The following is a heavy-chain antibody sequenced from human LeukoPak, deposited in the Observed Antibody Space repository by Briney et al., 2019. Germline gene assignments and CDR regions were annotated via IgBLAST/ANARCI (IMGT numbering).Heavy chain of an antibody. Sequence: GGSLRLSCAASGFTFSDYAMSWVRQAPGGGLERVSAISGSGDKTFHADSVKGRFTTSRGNSKNTLSLQMSSLRVEDSAVYFCAKDTSAWWYHRAYMNVWGTGTTVTVSS. CDR2: ISGSGDKT. CDR3: AKDTSAWWYHRAYMNV. CDR1: GFTFSDYA. V-gene: IGHV3-23*01. D-gene: IGHD2-15*01. J-gene: IGHJ6*03.